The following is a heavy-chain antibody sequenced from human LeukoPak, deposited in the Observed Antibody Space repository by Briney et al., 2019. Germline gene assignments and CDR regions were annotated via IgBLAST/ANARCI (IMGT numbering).Heavy chain of an antibody. Sequence: SVKVSCKASGGTFSSYAISWVRQAPGQGLEWMGGIIPIFGTANYAQKFQGRVTITADKSTSTAYMELSSLRFEDTAVYYCARDDYYGSGSYRKNNWFDPWGQGTLVTVSS. CDR1: GGTFSSYA. CDR3: ARDDYYGSGSYRKNNWFDP. V-gene: IGHV1-69*06. J-gene: IGHJ5*02. CDR2: IIPIFGTA. D-gene: IGHD3-10*01.